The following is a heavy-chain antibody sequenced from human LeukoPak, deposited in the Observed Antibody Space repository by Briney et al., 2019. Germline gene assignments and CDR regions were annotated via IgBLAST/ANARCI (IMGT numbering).Heavy chain of an antibody. CDR2: IYYSGNT. Sequence: SETLSLTCTVSGGSINSGDYYWGWIRQPPGKGLEWIGSIYYSGNTYYNPSLKSRVTISVDTSKNQFSLKLSSVTAADTAVYYCARGGAAAAAWFNYWGQGTLVIVS. V-gene: IGHV4-39*07. J-gene: IGHJ4*02. D-gene: IGHD6-13*01. CDR3: ARGGAAAAAWFNY. CDR1: GGSINSGDYY.